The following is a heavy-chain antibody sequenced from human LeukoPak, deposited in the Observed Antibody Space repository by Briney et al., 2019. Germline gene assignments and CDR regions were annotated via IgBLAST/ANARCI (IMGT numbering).Heavy chain of an antibody. CDR2: IFYSGST. CDR1: GGSIRGYS. V-gene: IGHV4-59*01. D-gene: IGHD4-23*01. J-gene: IGHJ5*02. CDR3: ARHDDGCSSAWFDP. Sequence: SETLSLTCTVSGGSIRGYSSSWIRQPPGKGLEWIGYIFYSGSTYYNPSLMSRVTISVDTSKNQFSLKLTSVTAADTAVYYCARHDDGCSSAWFDPWGQGTLVSVSS.